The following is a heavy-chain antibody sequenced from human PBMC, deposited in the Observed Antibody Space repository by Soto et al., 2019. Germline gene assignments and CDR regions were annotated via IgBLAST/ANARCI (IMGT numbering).Heavy chain of an antibody. D-gene: IGHD1-1*01. CDR1: GSSIIGYY. CDR3: ARRLAGSPRYFDY. Sequence: PSETLSLTCTFSGSSIIGYYWTWIRQSPESGLEWIGYIHYSGSANYNPSLRSRATISLDTSKNQFSLKLTSVTAADTAVYYCARRLAGSPRYFDYWGQGVLVTVSS. V-gene: IGHV4-59*01. CDR2: IHYSGSA. J-gene: IGHJ4*02.